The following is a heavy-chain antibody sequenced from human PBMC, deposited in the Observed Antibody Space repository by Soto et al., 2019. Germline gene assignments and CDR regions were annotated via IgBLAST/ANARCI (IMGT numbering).Heavy chain of an antibody. Sequence: SETLSLTCAVSGGSISSGGYSWSWIRQPPGKGLEWIGYIYHSGSTYYNPSLKSRVTISVDRSKNQFSLKLSSVTAADTAVYYCARVYYDSSGYLGEVDYWGQGTLVTVSS. CDR1: GGSISSGGYS. CDR3: ARVYYDSSGYLGEVDY. CDR2: IYHSGST. D-gene: IGHD3-22*01. J-gene: IGHJ4*02. V-gene: IGHV4-30-2*01.